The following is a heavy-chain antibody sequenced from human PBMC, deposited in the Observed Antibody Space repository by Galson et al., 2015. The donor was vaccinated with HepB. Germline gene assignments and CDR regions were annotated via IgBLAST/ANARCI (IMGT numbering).Heavy chain of an antibody. D-gene: IGHD5-18*01. V-gene: IGHV3-21*01. J-gene: IGHJ4*02. CDR3: ARDALGGYSYGIDY. CDR1: GFTFSSYS. Sequence: SLRLSCAASGFTFSSYSMNWVRQAPGKGLEWVSSISSSSSYIYYADSVKGRFTISRDNAKNSLYLQMNSLRAEDTAVYYCARDALGGYSYGIDYWGRGTLVTVSS. CDR2: ISSSSSYI.